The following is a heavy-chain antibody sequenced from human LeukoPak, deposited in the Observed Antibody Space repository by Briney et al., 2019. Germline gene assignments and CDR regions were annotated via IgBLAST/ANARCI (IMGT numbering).Heavy chain of an antibody. CDR3: ARDNPLLRFLEWSL. D-gene: IGHD3-3*01. J-gene: IGHJ4*02. Sequence: GGSLRLSCAASGFTFSSYAMHWVRQAPGKGLEWVAVISYDGSNKYYADSVKGRFTISRDNSKNTLYLQMNSLRAEDTAVYYCARDNPLLRFLEWSLWGQGTLVTVSS. CDR2: ISYDGSNK. V-gene: IGHV3-30-3*01. CDR1: GFTFSSYA.